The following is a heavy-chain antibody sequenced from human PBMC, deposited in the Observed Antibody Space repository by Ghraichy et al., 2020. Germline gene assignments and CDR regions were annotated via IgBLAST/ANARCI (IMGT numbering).Heavy chain of an antibody. CDR1: GFTFSSYG. Sequence: GGSLRLSCAASGFTFSSYGMHWVRQAPGKGLEWVAVIWYDGSNKYYADSVKGRFTISRDNSKNTLYLQMNSLRAEDTAVYYCARLAAAGTSPSWGQGTLVTVSS. J-gene: IGHJ4*02. CDR3: ARLAAAGTSPS. V-gene: IGHV3-33*01. CDR2: IWYDGSNK. D-gene: IGHD6-13*01.